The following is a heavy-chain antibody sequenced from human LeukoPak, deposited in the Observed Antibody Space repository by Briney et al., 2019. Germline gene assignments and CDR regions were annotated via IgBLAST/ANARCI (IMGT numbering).Heavy chain of an antibody. CDR2: IRYDGSNK. V-gene: IGHV3-33*01. Sequence: PGGSLRLSCAASGFTFSSYGMHWVRQAPGKGLEWVAVIRYDGSNKYYADSVKGRFTISRDNSKNTLYLQMNSLRAEDTAVYYCARGSYYDSSCYHDHWGQGTLVTVSS. CDR1: GFTFSSYG. D-gene: IGHD3-22*01. CDR3: ARGSYYDSSCYHDH. J-gene: IGHJ5*02.